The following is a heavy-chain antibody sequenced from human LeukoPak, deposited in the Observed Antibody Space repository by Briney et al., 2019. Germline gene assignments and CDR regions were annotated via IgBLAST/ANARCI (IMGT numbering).Heavy chain of an antibody. CDR1: GGSISSSNYY. CDR2: IYYDGST. D-gene: IGHD6-13*01. Sequence: SETLSLTCTVSGGSISSSNYYWGWVRQPPGKGLEFIGTIYYDGSTYYNPSLKSRVTISVDTSKNQFSLKVSSVTAADTAVYYCARLRQQLSWFDPWGQGTLVTVSS. CDR3: ARLRQQLSWFDP. V-gene: IGHV4-39*01. J-gene: IGHJ5*02.